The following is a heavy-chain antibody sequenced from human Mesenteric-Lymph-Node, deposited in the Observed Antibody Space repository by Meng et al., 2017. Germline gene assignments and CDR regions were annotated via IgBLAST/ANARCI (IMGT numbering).Heavy chain of an antibody. V-gene: IGHV7-4-1*02. J-gene: IGHJ4*02. CDR2: ITTSTGKG. CDR3: ARWNGRDRGFDY. Sequence: QVHLEQSGSELKKPGASVKVSCQASGYMFTAYALHWVRQAPGQGLEWMGRITTSTGKGTYAQAFTGRFVFSLDTSVSTTYLQITSLKAEDTAVYYCARWNGRDRGFDYWGQGTLVTVSS. CDR1: GYMFTAYA. D-gene: IGHD1-1*01.